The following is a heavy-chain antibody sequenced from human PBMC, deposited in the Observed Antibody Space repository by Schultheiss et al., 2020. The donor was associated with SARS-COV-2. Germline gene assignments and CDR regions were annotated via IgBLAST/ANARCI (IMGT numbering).Heavy chain of an antibody. J-gene: IGHJ4*02. V-gene: IGHV1-2*02. CDR3: ATMATKDY. CDR1: GYTFTGYY. CDR2: INPNSGGT. D-gene: IGHD3-10*01. Sequence: ASVKVSCKASGYTFTGYYMHWVRQAPGQGLEWMGWINPNSGGTNYAQKFQGRVTMTTDTSTSTAYMELRSLRSDDTAVYYCATMATKDYWGQGTLVTVSS.